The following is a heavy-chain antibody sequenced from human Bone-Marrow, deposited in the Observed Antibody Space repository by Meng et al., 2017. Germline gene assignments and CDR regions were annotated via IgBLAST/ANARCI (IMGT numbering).Heavy chain of an antibody. D-gene: IGHD3-10*01. CDR1: GFTFSSYS. CDR2: ISSSSSYI. Sequence: GESLKITCAASGFTFSSYSMNWVRQAPGKGLEWVSSISSSSSYIYYADSVKGRFTVSRDNAKNSLYLQMNSLRAEDTAVYYCARDQGSYYDRYYGMDVWGQGTTVTVSS. J-gene: IGHJ6*02. V-gene: IGHV3-21*01. CDR3: ARDQGSYYDRYYGMDV.